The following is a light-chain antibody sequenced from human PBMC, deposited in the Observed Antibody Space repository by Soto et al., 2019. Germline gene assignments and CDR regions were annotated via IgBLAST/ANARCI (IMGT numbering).Light chain of an antibody. CDR2: GES. J-gene: IGKJ3*01. V-gene: IGKV3-20*01. CDR1: QSVTSSY. CDR3: QQYDSFIFT. Sequence: EIVLTQSPGTLSLSPGERATLSCRASQSVTSSYLAWYQQKPGQAPRLLIYGESRRATGIPDRFSGGGSGTDFTLTISRLEPEDFAVYYCQQYDSFIFTFGPGTKVDIK.